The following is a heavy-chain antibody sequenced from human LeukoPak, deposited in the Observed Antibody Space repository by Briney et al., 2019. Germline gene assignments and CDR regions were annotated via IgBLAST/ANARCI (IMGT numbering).Heavy chain of an antibody. CDR2: ISWDGGST. V-gene: IGHV3-43*01. CDR1: GFTFDDYT. CDR3: AKDKMVRGVIISHFDY. J-gene: IGHJ4*02. Sequence: PGGSLRLSCAASGFTFDDYTMHWVRHAPGKGLEWVSLISWDGGSTYYADSVKGRFTISRDNSKYSLYLQMNSLRTEDTALYYCAKDKMVRGVIISHFDYWGQGTLVTVSS. D-gene: IGHD3-10*01.